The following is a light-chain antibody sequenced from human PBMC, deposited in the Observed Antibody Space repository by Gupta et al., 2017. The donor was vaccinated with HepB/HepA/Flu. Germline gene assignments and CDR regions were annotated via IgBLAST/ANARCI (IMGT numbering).Light chain of an antibody. CDR1: SSDVGDSNR. V-gene: IGLV2-18*02. Sequence: QSAPTHPPPVSASPGQSVSISCTRTSSDVGDSNRGSWYQQSPGTAPKLIINEVPNRPSWFPVRFSGSKSGNPASLSISGLQAEDEAEYYCISNSSSGTFVVFGGGTKLTVV. J-gene: IGLJ2*01. CDR2: EVP. CDR3: ISNSSSGTFVV.